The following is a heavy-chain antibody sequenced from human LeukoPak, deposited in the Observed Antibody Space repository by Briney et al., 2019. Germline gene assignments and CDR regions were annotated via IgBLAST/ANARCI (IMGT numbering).Heavy chain of an antibody. D-gene: IGHD1-26*01. V-gene: IGHV3-48*01. CDR1: GFTFSSYS. J-gene: IGHJ4*02. CDR3: ARHNSGSYYSWFDY. CDR2: ISSSSSTI. Sequence: PGGSLRLSCAASGFTFSSYSMNWVRQAPGKGLEWVSYISSSSSTIYYADSVKGRFTISRDNAKNSLYLQMNSLRAEDTAMYYCARHNSGSYYSWFDYWGQGTLVTVSP.